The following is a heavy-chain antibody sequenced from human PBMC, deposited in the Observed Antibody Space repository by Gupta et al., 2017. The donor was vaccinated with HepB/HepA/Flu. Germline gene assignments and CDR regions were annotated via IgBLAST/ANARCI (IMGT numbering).Heavy chain of an antibody. D-gene: IGHD3-10*01. Sequence: QVQLQESGPGLVKPSETLSLTCTVPGGSISSYYWSWIRQPPGKGLEYIGYVYYSGNTNYNPSLKSRVTISVDTSKNQLSLKVTSVTAADSATYYCASQRGGYFDDWGQGTLVTVSS. CDR1: GGSISSYY. V-gene: IGHV4-59*08. CDR2: VYYSGNT. J-gene: IGHJ4*02. CDR3: ASQRGGYFDD.